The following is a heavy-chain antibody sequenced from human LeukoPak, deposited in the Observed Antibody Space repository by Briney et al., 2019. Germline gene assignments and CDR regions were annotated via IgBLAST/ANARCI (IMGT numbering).Heavy chain of an antibody. V-gene: IGHV4-59*12. Sequence: PSETLSLTCTVSGGSISSYYWSWIRQPPGKGLEWTGYIYYSGSTNYNPSLKSRVTISVDTSKNQFSLKLSSVTAADTAVYYCAREDGIAVAGTGAYYYYGMDVWGQGTTVTVSS. D-gene: IGHD6-19*01. CDR1: GGSISSYY. CDR2: IYYSGST. CDR3: AREDGIAVAGTGAYYYYGMDV. J-gene: IGHJ6*02.